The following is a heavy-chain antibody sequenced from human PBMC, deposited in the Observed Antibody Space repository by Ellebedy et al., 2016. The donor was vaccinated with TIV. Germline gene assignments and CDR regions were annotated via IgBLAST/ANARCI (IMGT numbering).Heavy chain of an antibody. Sequence: GESLKIFCAASGFTFRNYAFHWLLQAPGKGLEWVAVISYDGSKEYYADSVKCRFTISRDNPKSTLYLQMNGLRGEDTALYYCARGGGYFWDGVDYWGRGTLVTVSS. CDR1: GFTFRNYA. CDR2: ISYDGSKE. V-gene: IGHV3-30*04. D-gene: IGHD1-26*01. CDR3: ARGGGYFWDGVDY. J-gene: IGHJ4*02.